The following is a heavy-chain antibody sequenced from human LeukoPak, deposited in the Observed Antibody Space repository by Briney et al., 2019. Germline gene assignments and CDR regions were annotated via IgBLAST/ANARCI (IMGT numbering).Heavy chain of an antibody. D-gene: IGHD5-18*01. CDR2: ISGSGGST. V-gene: IGHV3-23*01. CDR3: AKGLRALEGFDY. CDR1: GYTFSSYA. Sequence: GGSLRLSCAASGYTFSSYAMSWVRQAPGKGLEWVSAISGSGGSTYYADSVKGRFTISRDNSKNTLYLQMNSLRAEDTAVYYCAKGLRALEGFDYWGQGTLVTVSS. J-gene: IGHJ4*02.